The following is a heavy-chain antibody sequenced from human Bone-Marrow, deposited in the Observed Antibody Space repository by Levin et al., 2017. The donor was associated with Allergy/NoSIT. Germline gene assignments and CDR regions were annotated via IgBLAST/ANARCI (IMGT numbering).Heavy chain of an antibody. D-gene: IGHD2-2*01. CDR3: VRGSYCTISRCFDINFFGP. V-gene: IGHV3-30*04. CDR1: GFTSSSFA. CDR2: ISFDGSDT. Sequence: PGGSLRLSCAASGFTSSSFAMHWVRQAPGKGLEWVAFISFDGSDTYYADSVKGRFTISRDNSKNTMYLQMNSLIVEDTAVYYCVRGSYCTISRCFDINFFGPWGQGTLVTVSS. J-gene: IGHJ5*02.